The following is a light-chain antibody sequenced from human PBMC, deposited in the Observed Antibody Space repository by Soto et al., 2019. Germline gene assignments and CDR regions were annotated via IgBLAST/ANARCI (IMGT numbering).Light chain of an antibody. V-gene: IGKV1-5*01. CDR2: DAF. Sequence: DIQMTQSPSTLSASVGGRVTMTCRASQSINNWLAWYQQKPGKAPKLLIFDAFNLESGVTFRFSGSGFGTEFTITISSLQPDDSATYYCQPYKTYSLTFGGGTKVDIK. J-gene: IGKJ4*01. CDR3: QPYKTYSLT. CDR1: QSINNW.